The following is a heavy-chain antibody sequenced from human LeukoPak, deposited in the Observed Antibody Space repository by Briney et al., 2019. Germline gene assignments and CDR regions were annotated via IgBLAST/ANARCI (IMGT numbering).Heavy chain of an antibody. J-gene: IGHJ4*02. CDR2: INPNSGGT. CDR1: GYTFTSYY. Sequence: ASVKVSRKASGYTFTSYYMHWVRQAPGQGLEWMGWINPNSGGTNYAQKFQGRVTMTRDTSISTAYMELSRLRSDDTAVYYCARALETHYDFWSGYPVGYFDYWGQGTLVTVSS. CDR3: ARALETHYDFWSGYPVGYFDY. V-gene: IGHV1-2*02. D-gene: IGHD3-3*01.